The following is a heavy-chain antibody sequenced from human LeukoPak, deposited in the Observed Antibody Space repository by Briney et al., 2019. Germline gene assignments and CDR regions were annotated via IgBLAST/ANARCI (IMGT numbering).Heavy chain of an antibody. J-gene: IGHJ4*02. CDR2: ISWNSGSI. Sequence: PGGSLRLSCAASGFTFDDYAMHWVRQAPGKGLEWVSGISWNSGSIGYADSVKGRFTISRDNAQNSLYLQMNSLRVEDTAVYYCADPGVGYWGQGSLVTVSA. CDR1: GFTFDDYA. D-gene: IGHD2-8*01. V-gene: IGHV3-9*01. CDR3: ADPGVGY.